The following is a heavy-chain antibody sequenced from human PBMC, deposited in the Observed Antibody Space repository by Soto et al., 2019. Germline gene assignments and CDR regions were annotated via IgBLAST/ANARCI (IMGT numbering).Heavy chain of an antibody. D-gene: IGHD5-18*01. V-gene: IGHV3-30*03. CDR1: GFTFSSYG. CDR3: ATDLESVDTARVGVYYGMDV. CDR2: ISYDGSNK. Sequence: QVQLVESGGGVVQPGRSLRLSCAASGFTFSSYGMHWVRQAPGKGLEWVAVISYDGSNKYYADSVKGRFTISRDNSKKTLYLQMNSLRDEDTAVYYCATDLESVDTARVGVYYGMDVWGQGTTVTVFS. J-gene: IGHJ6*02.